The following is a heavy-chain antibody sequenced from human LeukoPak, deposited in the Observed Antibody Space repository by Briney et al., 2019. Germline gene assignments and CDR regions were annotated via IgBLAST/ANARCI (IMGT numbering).Heavy chain of an antibody. Sequence: PWETLSLTCTVSGGSISSYYWSWIRQPPGKGLEWIGYIYYSGSTNYNPSLKSRVTISVDTSKNQFSLKLSSVTAADTAVYYCARVGRYGYNLEYFDYWGQGTLVTVSS. CDR3: ARVGRYGYNLEYFDY. J-gene: IGHJ4*02. CDR2: IYYSGST. V-gene: IGHV4-59*01. CDR1: GGSISSYY. D-gene: IGHD5-24*01.